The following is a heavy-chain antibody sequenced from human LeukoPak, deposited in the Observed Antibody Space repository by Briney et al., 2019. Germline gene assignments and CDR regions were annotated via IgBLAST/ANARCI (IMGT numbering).Heavy chain of an antibody. CDR1: GFTFSSYA. CDR2: ISGSGGST. J-gene: IGHJ4*02. Sequence: TGGSLRLSCAASGFTFSSYAMSLVRQPPGKGLEWVSAISGSGGSTYYADSVKGRFTISRDNSKNTLYLQMNSVRAEDTVVYYCAKRPPIAARPSWGQGTLVTVSS. V-gene: IGHV3-23*01. CDR3: AKRPPIAARPS. D-gene: IGHD6-6*01.